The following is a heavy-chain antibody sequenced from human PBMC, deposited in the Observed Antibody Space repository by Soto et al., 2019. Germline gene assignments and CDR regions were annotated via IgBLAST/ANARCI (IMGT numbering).Heavy chain of an antibody. CDR2: INPNSGGT. V-gene: IGHV1-2*04. D-gene: IGHD6-13*01. CDR3: ARDLGAAAKYYFDY. Sequence: QVQLVQSGAEVKKTGDSVKVSCKASGYTFTGYYMHWVRQAPGQGLEWMGWINPNSGGTNYAQKFQGWVTMTRDTSISTAYMELSRLRSDDTAVYYCARDLGAAAKYYFDYWGQGTLVTVSS. J-gene: IGHJ4*02. CDR1: GYTFTGYY.